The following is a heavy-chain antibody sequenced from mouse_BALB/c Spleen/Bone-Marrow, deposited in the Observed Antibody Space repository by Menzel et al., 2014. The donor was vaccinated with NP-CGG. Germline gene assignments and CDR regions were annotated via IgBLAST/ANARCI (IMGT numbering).Heavy chain of an antibody. CDR2: IRLKSNNYAT. CDR3: TASYYWSAWFAY. J-gene: IGHJ3*01. D-gene: IGHD2-14*01. CDR1: GFTFSNYW. Sequence: EVMLVESGGGLVQPGGSMKLSCVASGFTFSNYWMNWVRQSPEKGLEWVAEIRLKSNNYATHYAESVKGRFTIPRDDSKSSVYLQMNNLRAEGTGIYYCTASYYWSAWFAYWGQGTLVTVST. V-gene: IGHV6-6*02.